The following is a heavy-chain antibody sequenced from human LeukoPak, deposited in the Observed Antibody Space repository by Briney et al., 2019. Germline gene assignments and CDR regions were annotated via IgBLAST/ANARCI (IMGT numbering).Heavy chain of an antibody. CDR2: MNPNSGNT. J-gene: IGHJ4*02. V-gene: IGHV1-8*03. CDR3: ARTPRYCSSTSCYLGGFDY. D-gene: IGHD2-2*01. CDR1: GYTFTSYD. Sequence: ASVKVSCKASGYTFTSYDINWVRQATGQGLEWMGWMNPNSGNTGYAQKFQGRVTITRNASISTAYMELSSLRSEDTAVYYCARTPRYCSSTSCYLGGFDYWGQGTLVTVSS.